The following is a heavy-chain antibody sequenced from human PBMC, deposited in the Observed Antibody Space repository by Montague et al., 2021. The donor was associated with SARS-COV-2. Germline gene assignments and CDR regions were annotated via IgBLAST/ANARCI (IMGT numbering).Heavy chain of an antibody. D-gene: IGHD3-10*01. Sequence: SLRLSCAASGFTFSSYQMNWVRQAPGKGLEWVSSISSSSSYIYYXXSLKGRFTISRDNAKNSLYLQMNSLRAEDTAVYYCARGIRITMVRGVTIDYWGQGTLVTVSS. CDR2: ISSSSSYI. J-gene: IGHJ4*02. CDR1: GFTFSSYQ. CDR3: ARGIRITMVRGVTIDY. V-gene: IGHV3-21*01.